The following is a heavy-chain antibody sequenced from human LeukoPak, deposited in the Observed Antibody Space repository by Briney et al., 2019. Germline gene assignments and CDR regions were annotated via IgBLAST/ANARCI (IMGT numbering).Heavy chain of an antibody. CDR3: ARQGTTVTTVPPTD. CDR1: GYSFTSYW. Sequence: GESPKISCKGSGYSFTSYWISWVRQMPGKGLEWMGRIDPSDSYTNYSPSFQGHVTISADKSISTAYLQWSSLEASDTAMYYCARQGTTVTTVPPTDWGQGTLVTVSS. D-gene: IGHD4-17*01. J-gene: IGHJ4*02. CDR2: IDPSDSYT. V-gene: IGHV5-10-1*01.